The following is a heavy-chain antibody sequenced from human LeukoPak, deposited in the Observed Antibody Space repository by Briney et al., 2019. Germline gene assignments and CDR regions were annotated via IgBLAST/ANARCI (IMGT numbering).Heavy chain of an antibody. CDR2: ISRSGNYT. Sequence: GGSLRPSCAASGFTFNTYTMNWVRQAPGKGLEWVSSISRSGNYTYYADSVRGRFTISRDNAKNSLYLQMNSLRAEDTAVYYCASHVVGPTATGWFDPWGQGTLVTVSS. J-gene: IGHJ5*02. V-gene: IGHV3-21*01. CDR3: ASHVVGPTATGWFDP. D-gene: IGHD2-2*01. CDR1: GFTFNTYT.